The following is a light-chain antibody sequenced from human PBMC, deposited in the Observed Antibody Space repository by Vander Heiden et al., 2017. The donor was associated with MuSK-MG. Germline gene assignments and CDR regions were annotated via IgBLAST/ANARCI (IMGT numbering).Light chain of an antibody. J-gene: IGLJ3*02. Sequence: QSALTQPASVSGSPGQSITISCTGTSRDVGAYHYVSWYQQYPGKAPKLMIFDVSNRPSGNTASPTISVLQAEDEADYYSTSYTSSSTRVFGGGTKLTVL. CDR3: TSYTSSSTRV. CDR2: DVS. CDR1: SRDVGAYHY. V-gene: IGLV2-14*03.